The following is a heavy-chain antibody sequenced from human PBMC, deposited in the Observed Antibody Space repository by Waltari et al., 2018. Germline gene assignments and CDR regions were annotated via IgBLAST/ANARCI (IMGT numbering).Heavy chain of an antibody. Sequence: EVQLVESGGDSVQPGGSLRLSCAASGFGFGAYGVHWVRQVPGKGLFWVSHINTDGSDANYADSVKGRFTISRDNAKNSLYLEMSSLRVEDTAVYYCAFSRGWSSPFGAYDSWGQGTRVIVSS. CDR3: AFSRGWSSPFGAYDS. CDR2: INTDGSDA. V-gene: IGHV3-74*01. CDR1: GFGFGAYG. J-gene: IGHJ3*02. D-gene: IGHD6-19*01.